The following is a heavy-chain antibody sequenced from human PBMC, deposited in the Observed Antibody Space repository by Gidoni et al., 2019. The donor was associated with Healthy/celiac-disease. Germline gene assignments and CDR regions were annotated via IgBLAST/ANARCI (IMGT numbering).Heavy chain of an antibody. CDR2: INSDGSST. J-gene: IGHJ6*02. CDR3: ASVGGYSGYDYMGYYYYGMDV. CDR1: EFTFSSYW. V-gene: IGHV3-74*01. D-gene: IGHD5-12*01. Sequence: EVQLVESGGGLVQPGGSLRLSCAASEFTFSSYWMHWVRQAPGKGLVWVSRINSDGSSTSYADSVKGRFTISRDNAKNTLYLQMNSLRAEDTAVYYCASVGGYSGYDYMGYYYYGMDVWGQGTTVTVSS.